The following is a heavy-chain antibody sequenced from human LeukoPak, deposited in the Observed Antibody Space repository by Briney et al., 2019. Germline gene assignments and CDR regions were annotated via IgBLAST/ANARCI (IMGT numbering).Heavy chain of an antibody. Sequence: KPSETLSLTCTVSGGSISSSSYYWGWIRQPPGKGLEWIGSIYYSGSTYYNPSLKSRVTISVDTSKGQFSLKLSSMTAADTAMYYCARSRPEKPNPELEFDLWGQGTLVTVSS. CDR2: IYYSGST. V-gene: IGHV4-39*07. J-gene: IGHJ5*02. CDR1: GGSISSSSYY. D-gene: IGHD1-7*01. CDR3: ARSRPEKPNPELEFDL.